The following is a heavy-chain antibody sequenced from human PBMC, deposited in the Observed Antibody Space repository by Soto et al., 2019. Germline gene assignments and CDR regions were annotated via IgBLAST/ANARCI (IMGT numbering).Heavy chain of an antibody. D-gene: IGHD5-12*01. V-gene: IGHV4-34*01. J-gene: IGHJ4*02. Sequence: QVQLQQWGAGLLKPSETLSLNCAVNGGSLSGYYWSWIRQPPGKGLEWIGEIKDGGYTNYSPSLKSRATXSXDTSNNQFSLRLNSVTAADTGLYYCARGQEGVVATHWDQGALVTVSS. CDR2: IKDGGYT. CDR1: GGSLSGYY. CDR3: ARGQEGVVATH.